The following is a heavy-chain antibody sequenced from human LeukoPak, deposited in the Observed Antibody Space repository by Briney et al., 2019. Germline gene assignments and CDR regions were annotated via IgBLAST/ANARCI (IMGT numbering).Heavy chain of an antibody. CDR2: IRWNSGSI. CDR1: GFTFDDYA. V-gene: IGHV3-9*01. J-gene: IGHJ4*02. CDR3: AKGVYYDTSYYFDY. D-gene: IGHD3-22*01. Sequence: GGSLRLSCAASGFTFDDYAMHWVRQAPGKGLEWVSGIRWNSGSIGYADSVKGRFTISRDNAKDSLYLQMNSLRAEDTALYHCAKGVYYDTSYYFDYWGQGTLVTVSS.